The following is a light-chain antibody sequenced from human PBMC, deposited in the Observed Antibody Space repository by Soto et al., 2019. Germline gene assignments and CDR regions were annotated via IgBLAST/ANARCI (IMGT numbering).Light chain of an antibody. Sequence: EIVLTQSPGTLSLSPGERATLSCRASQSFRSTYSAWYQQKPGQAPRLLIYGASSRATGTPDRFSGSGSGTAFTLTISRLEPEDFAVYYCQQYDSFPQTFGQGTKVEIK. CDR1: QSFRSTY. CDR2: GAS. V-gene: IGKV3-20*01. J-gene: IGKJ1*01. CDR3: QQYDSFPQT.